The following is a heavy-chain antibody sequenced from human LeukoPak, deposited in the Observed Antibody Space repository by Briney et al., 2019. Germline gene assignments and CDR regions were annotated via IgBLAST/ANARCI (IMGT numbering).Heavy chain of an antibody. CDR3: ATESERWLVRS. Sequence: SETLSLTCTVSGGSISSYYWSWIRQPPGKGLEWIGYIYYSGSTNYNPSLKSRVTISIDTSKNQFSLKLSSVTAADTAVYYCATESERWLVRSWGQGTLVTVSS. J-gene: IGHJ4*02. D-gene: IGHD6-19*01. CDR2: IYYSGST. V-gene: IGHV4-59*01. CDR1: GGSISSYY.